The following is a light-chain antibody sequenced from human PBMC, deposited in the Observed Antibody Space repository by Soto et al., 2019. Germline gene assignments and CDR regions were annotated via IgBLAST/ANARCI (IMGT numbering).Light chain of an antibody. Sequence: QSALTQPRSVSGSPGQSVTISCTGTSSDVSAYDYVSWYQHHPGRPPKLIIYDLNKRPSGVPDRFSGSKSGTSASLAITGLQADDEAVYYCQSRDSSLSSSWVFGGGTKLTVL. V-gene: IGLV2-11*01. J-gene: IGLJ3*02. CDR2: DLN. CDR3: QSRDSSLSSSWV. CDR1: SSDVSAYDY.